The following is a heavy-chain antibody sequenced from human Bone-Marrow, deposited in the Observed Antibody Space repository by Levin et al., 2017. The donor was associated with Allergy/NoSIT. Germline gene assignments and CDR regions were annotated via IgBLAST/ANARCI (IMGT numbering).Heavy chain of an antibody. CDR2: ISGSGGST. CDR3: AKVIVGARVLNYFDY. V-gene: IGHV3-23*01. J-gene: IGHJ4*02. CDR1: GFTFSSCA. D-gene: IGHD1-26*01. Sequence: GGSLRLSCAASGFTFSSCAMSWVRQAPGKGLEWVSAISGSGGSTYYADSVKGRFTISRDNSKNTLYLQMTSLRADDTAVYYCAKVIVGARVLNYFDYWGQGTLVTVSS.